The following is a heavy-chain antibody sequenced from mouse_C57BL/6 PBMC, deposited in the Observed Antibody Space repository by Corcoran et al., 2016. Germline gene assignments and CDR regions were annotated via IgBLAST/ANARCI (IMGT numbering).Heavy chain of an antibody. J-gene: IGHJ4*01. D-gene: IGHD1-1*01. V-gene: IGHV1-66*01. CDR2: IYPGSGNT. Sequence: QVQLQQYGPELVKPGASVKISSKASGYSFTSYYIHRVKQRPGQGLEWIGWIYPGSGNTKYNEKFKGKATLTADTTSSTAYMQLSSLTSEDSAVYYCANYYGSSYYAMDYWGQGTSVTVSS. CDR1: GYSFTSYY. CDR3: ANYYGSSYYAMDY.